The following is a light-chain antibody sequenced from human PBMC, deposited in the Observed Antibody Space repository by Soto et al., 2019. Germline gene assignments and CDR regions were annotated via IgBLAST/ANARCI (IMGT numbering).Light chain of an antibody. Sequence: QSALTQPASVSGSPGQSITISCTGTSSDVGGYNYVSWYQQHPGKAPKLLIFKNNARPSGVPDRFSGSNSGSSASLAISGLRSEDEADYFCAAWDDSLSAWVFGGGTKLTVL. CDR3: AAWDDSLSAWV. CDR1: SSDVGGYNY. V-gene: IGLV2-14*01. J-gene: IGLJ3*02. CDR2: KNN.